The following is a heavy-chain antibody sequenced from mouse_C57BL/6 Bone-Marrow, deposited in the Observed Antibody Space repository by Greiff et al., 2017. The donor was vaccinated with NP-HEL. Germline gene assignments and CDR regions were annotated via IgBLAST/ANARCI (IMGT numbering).Heavy chain of an antibody. CDR3: AGNYGSYYFDY. CDR2: IHPNSGST. D-gene: IGHD1-1*01. Sequence: VQLQQSGAELVKPGASVKLSCKASGYTFTSYWMHWVKQRPGQGLEWIGMIHPNSGSTNYNEKFKSKATLTVDKSSSTAYMQLSSLTSEDSAVYYCAGNYGSYYFDYWGQGTTLTVSS. J-gene: IGHJ2*01. CDR1: GYTFTSYW. V-gene: IGHV1-64*01.